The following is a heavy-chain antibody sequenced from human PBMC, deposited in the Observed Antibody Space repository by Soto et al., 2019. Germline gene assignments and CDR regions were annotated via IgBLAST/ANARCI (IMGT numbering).Heavy chain of an antibody. D-gene: IGHD3-9*01. CDR2: IYPDDSDT. J-gene: IGHJ4*02. CDR1: GYSFTNYW. CDR3: ARLDMLNGYVYFDY. Sequence: GESLKISCKGSGYSFTNYWVGWVRQVPGKGLEWMGIIYPDDSDTRYSPSFQGHVTISADKSISTAYLQWSSLKASDSATYYCARLDMLNGYVYFDYWGQGALFTAYS. V-gene: IGHV5-51*01.